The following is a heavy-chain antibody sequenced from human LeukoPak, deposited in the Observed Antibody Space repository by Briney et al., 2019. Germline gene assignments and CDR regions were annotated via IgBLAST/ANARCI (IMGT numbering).Heavy chain of an antibody. CDR3: ARHLSGYISSLAY. V-gene: IGHV3-74*01. CDR1: RFTFSNYW. J-gene: IGHJ4*02. CDR2: INSDGTST. D-gene: IGHD6-6*01. Sequence: GGSLRLSCAASRFTFSNYWMHWVRQAPGKGLVWVSRINSDGTSTSYAASVKGRFTISRDNAKNTLYLQMNSLRAEDTAVYYCARHLSGYISSLAYWGQGTLVTVSS.